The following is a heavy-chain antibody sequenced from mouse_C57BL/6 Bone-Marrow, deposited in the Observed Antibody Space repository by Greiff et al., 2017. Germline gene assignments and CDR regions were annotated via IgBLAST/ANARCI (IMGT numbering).Heavy chain of an antibody. D-gene: IGHD2-3*01. V-gene: IGHV1-74*01. J-gene: IGHJ3*01. CDR2: IHPSDSDT. CDR3: AIGGYGYYVVPFAY. CDR1: GYTFTSYW. Sequence: QVHVKQPGAELVKPGASVKVSCKASGYTFTSYWMHWVKQRPGQGLEWIGRIHPSDSDTNYNQKFKGKATLTVDKSSSTAYMQLSSLTSEDSAVYYCAIGGYGYYVVPFAYWGQGTLVTVSA.